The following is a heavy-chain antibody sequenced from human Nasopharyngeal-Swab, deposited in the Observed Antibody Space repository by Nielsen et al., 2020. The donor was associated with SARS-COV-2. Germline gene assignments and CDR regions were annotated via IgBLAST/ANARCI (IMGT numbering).Heavy chain of an antibody. Sequence: GGSLRLSCEASGFTFSSYGMHWVRQAPGKGLEWVELIWYDGSNKYYADSVKGRFTISRDNSKNTLYLQMSSLRAEDTAAYYCARHYDFWSGYYNSHFYGMDVWGQGSTVTVSS. CDR2: IWYDGSNK. D-gene: IGHD3-3*01. CDR1: GFTFSSYG. V-gene: IGHV3-33*01. J-gene: IGHJ6*02. CDR3: ARHYDFWSGYYNSHFYGMDV.